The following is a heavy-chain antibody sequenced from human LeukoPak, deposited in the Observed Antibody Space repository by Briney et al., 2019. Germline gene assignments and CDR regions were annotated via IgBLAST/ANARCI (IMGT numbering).Heavy chain of an antibody. Sequence: GGSLRLSCAASGFSFGSYGMHWVRQAPGKGLEWVAFIRYDGSNKYYADSVKGRFTISRDNSKNTLYLQMNSLRAGDTAVYYCAKVGQPWSIWDYFDYWGQGTLVTVSS. CDR1: GFSFGSYG. CDR2: IRYDGSNK. J-gene: IGHJ4*02. D-gene: IGHD3-16*01. CDR3: AKVGQPWSIWDYFDY. V-gene: IGHV3-30*02.